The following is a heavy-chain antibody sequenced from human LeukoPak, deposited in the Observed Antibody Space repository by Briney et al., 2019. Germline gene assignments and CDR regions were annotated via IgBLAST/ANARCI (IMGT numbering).Heavy chain of an antibody. CDR1: GGSISSYY. V-gene: IGHV4-59*01. J-gene: IGHJ2*01. CDR3: AIRLRRGIAVAGPYWYFDL. Sequence: SETLSLTCTASGGSISSYYWSWIRQPPGKGLEWIGYIYYSGSTNYNPSLKSRVTISVDTSKNQFSLKLSSVTAADTAVYYCAIRLRRGIAVAGPYWYFDLWGRGTLVTVSS. D-gene: IGHD6-19*01. CDR2: IYYSGST.